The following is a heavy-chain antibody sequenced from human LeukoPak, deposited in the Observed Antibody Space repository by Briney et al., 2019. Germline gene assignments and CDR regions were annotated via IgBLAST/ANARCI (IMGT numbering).Heavy chain of an antibody. D-gene: IGHD5-18*01. Sequence: GGSLRLSCAASGLTLSGYWMHWVRQAPGKGLVWVSRINGDASSTSYADSVKGRFTISRDDAKSTLYLQMNSLRVEDTAVYYCARARGNTYGYFEYWGQGTLVTVSS. CDR3: ARARGNTYGYFEY. CDR1: GLTLSGYW. V-gene: IGHV3-74*01. J-gene: IGHJ4*02. CDR2: INGDASST.